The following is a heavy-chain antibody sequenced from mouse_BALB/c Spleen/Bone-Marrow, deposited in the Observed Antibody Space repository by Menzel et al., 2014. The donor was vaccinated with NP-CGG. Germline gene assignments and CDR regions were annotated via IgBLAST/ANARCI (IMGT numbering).Heavy chain of an antibody. CDR2: INPSNGGT. D-gene: IGHD3-2*01. CDR3: SRGRQDALDY. CDR1: GYTFTSYY. V-gene: IGHV1S81*02. J-gene: IGHJ4*01. Sequence: VKLMESGAELVKPGASVKLSCKASGYTFTSYYMYWVKQRPGQGLEWFGEINPSNGGTNFNEKFKNKATLTVDKSSSTAYMQLSSLTSEDSAVYYCSRGRQDALDYWGQGTSVTVSS.